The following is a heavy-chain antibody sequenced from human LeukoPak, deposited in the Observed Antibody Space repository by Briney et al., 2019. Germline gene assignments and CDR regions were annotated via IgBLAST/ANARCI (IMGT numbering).Heavy chain of an antibody. D-gene: IGHD3-22*01. Sequence: ASVKVSCKASGGTFSSYAISWVRQAPGQGREGMGRIIPIFGTANYAQTFHGRVTTTTDESTSTAYIELSSLRSEDTAVYYCASQPLRRNSSGPPQEFDYWGQGTLVTVSP. CDR1: GGTFSSYA. V-gene: IGHV1-69*05. J-gene: IGHJ4*02. CDR2: IIPIFGTA. CDR3: ASQPLRRNSSGPPQEFDY.